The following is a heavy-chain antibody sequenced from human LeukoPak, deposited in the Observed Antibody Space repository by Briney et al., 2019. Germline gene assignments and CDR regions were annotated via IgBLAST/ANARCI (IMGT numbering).Heavy chain of an antibody. V-gene: IGHV3-74*01. CDR2: INSDGSST. D-gene: IGHD3-10*01. CDR3: ARDHPHYYGSGVPGY. J-gene: IGHJ4*02. Sequence: PGGSLRLSCAASGFTFSSYWMHWVRQAPGKGLVWVSRINSDGSSTSYADSVKGRFTISRDNAKNTLYLQMNSLRAEDTAVYYCARDHPHYYGSGVPGYWGQGTLVTVSS. CDR1: GFTFSSYW.